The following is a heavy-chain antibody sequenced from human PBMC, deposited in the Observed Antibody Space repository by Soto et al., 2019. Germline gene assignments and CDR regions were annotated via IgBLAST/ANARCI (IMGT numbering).Heavy chain of an antibody. J-gene: IGHJ4*02. D-gene: IGHD5-12*01. CDR3: AKDGGEMATIAYFDY. Sequence: QVQLVESGGGVVQPGRSLRLSCAASGFTFSSYGMHWVRQAPGKGLEWVAVISYDGSNKYYADSVKGRFTISRDNSKNTLYLQMNSLRAADTAVYYCAKDGGEMATIAYFDYWGQGTLVTVSS. CDR2: ISYDGSNK. V-gene: IGHV3-30*18. CDR1: GFTFSSYG.